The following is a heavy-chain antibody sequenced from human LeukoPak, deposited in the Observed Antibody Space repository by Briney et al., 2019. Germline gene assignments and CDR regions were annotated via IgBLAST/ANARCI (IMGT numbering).Heavy chain of an antibody. J-gene: IGHJ6*03. CDR1: GYTFTVYY. D-gene: IGHD5-12*01. CDR3: ARGGYSGYGYYYYYYMDV. CDR2: MNPNSGNT. V-gene: IGHV1-8*02. Sequence: ASVKVSCKASGYTFTVYYMHWVRQAPGQGLEWMGWMNPNSGNTGYAQKFQGRVTMTRNTSISTAYMELSSLRSEDTAVYYCARGGYSGYGYYYYYYMDVWGKGTTVTISS.